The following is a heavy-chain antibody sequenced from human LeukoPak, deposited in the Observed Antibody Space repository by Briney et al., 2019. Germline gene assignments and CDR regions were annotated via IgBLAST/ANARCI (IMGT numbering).Heavy chain of an antibody. V-gene: IGHV1-69*04. J-gene: IGHJ4*02. CDR2: IIPILGIA. D-gene: IGHD5-24*01. Sequence: ASVKVSCKASGGTFSSYAISWVRQAPGQGLEWMGRIIPILGIANYAQKFQGRVTITADKSTSTAYMELSSLRSEDTAVYYCARSGLGRWLQGGSYFDYWGQGTLVTVSS. CDR3: ARSGLGRWLQGGSYFDY. CDR1: GGTFSSYA.